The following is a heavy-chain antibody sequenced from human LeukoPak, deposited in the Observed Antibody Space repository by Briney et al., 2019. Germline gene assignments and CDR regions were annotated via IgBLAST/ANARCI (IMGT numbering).Heavy chain of an antibody. CDR3: ARDLAYSRLDY. J-gene: IGHJ4*02. D-gene: IGHD5-18*01. V-gene: IGHV3-7*01. CDR1: GFTFSRFS. CDR2: INPDGNKK. Sequence: PGGSPRLSCAASGFTFSRFSMNWVRQAPGKGLEWVASINPDGNKKYSADSVKGRFTISRDNAENSLYLQMNSLRVEDTAFYYCARDLAYSRLDYWGQGMLVTVSS.